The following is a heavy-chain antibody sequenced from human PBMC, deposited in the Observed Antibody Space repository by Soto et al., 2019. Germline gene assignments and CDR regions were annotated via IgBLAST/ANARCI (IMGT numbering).Heavy chain of an antibody. CDR1: GITFSSCA. D-gene: IGHD6-19*01. CDR3: AKVPNSSGWTYFDY. CDR2: ISNSGGTT. V-gene: IGHV3-23*01. Sequence: GGSLRLSCAASGITFSSCAMAWVRQAPGKGLEWVSDISNSGGTTNYADSVKGRFTISRDNSKNTLYLQMNSLRAEDTAVYYCAKVPNSSGWTYFDYWGQGTLVTVSP. J-gene: IGHJ4*02.